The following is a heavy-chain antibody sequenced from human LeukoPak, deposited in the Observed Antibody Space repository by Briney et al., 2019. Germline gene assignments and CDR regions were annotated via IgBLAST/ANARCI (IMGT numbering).Heavy chain of an antibody. CDR3: ARDWGYCSGGSCYSPYYGMDV. CDR2: INPNSGGT. J-gene: IGHJ6*02. Sequence: ASVKVSCKASGYTLTGYYMHWVRQAHGQGLEWMGWINPNSGGTNYAQKFQGWVTMTRDTSISTAYMELSRLRSDDTAVYYCARDWGYCSGGSCYSPYYGMDVWGQGTTVTVSS. D-gene: IGHD2-15*01. CDR1: GYTLTGYY. V-gene: IGHV1-2*04.